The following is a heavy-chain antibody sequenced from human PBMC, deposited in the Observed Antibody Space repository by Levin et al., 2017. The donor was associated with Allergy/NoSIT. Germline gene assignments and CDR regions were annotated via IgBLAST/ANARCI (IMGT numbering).Heavy chain of an antibody. CDR3: ARVTGTDGYYYYYMDV. V-gene: IGHV4-59*01. CDR1: GGSISSYY. J-gene: IGHJ6*03. Sequence: SETLSLTCTVSGGSISSYYWSWIRQPPGKGLEWIGYIYYSGSTNYNPSLKSRVTISVDTSKNQFSLKLSSVTAADTAVYYCARVTGTDGYYYYYMDVWGKGTTVTVSS. CDR2: IYYSGST. D-gene: IGHD1-20*01.